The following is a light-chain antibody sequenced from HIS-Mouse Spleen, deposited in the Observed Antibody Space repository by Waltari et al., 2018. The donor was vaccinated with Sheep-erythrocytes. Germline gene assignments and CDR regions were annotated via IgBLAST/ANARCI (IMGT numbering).Light chain of an antibody. CDR1: SSDVGGYNY. V-gene: IGLV2-11*01. CDR2: DVS. CDR3: CSYAGSYNHV. J-gene: IGLJ1*01. Sequence: QSALTQPRSVSGSPGQSVTISCTGTSSDVGGYNYVSWYQQHPGKAPKLIIYDVSRRPSGVPDRFSGSNSGNTASLTISGLQAEDEADYYCCSYAGSYNHVFATGTKVTVL.